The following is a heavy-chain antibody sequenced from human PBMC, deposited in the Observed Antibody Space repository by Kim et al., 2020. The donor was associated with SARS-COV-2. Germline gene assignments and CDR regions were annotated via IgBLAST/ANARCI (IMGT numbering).Heavy chain of an antibody. J-gene: IGHJ4*02. D-gene: IGHD6-19*01. CDR2: IYSGDSTT. Sequence: GGSLRLSCAVSGLTFSNYAMSWVRQAPGKGLEWVSVIYSGDSTTYYADSVKGRFTISRDNSKNTLYLQMNSLRAEDTAIYYCAKGPLRQWLVAPNFDFWGQGTLVTVSS. V-gene: IGHV3-23*03. CDR1: GLTFSNYA. CDR3: AKGPLRQWLVAPNFDF.